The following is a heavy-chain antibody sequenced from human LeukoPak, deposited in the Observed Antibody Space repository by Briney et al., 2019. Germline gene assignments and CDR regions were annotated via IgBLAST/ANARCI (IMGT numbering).Heavy chain of an antibody. J-gene: IGHJ5*02. D-gene: IGHD3-10*01. CDR1: GGSFSVYY. CDR3: ARFGYGSGSYYNWFDP. Sequence: SETLSLTCAVYGGSFSVYYWTWIRQPPGKGLEWIGEINHRGSTNHNPSLKSRVTISVDTSKNQFSLKLSSVTAADTAVYYCARFGYGSGSYYNWFDPWGQGTLVTVSS. V-gene: IGHV4-34*01. CDR2: INHRGST.